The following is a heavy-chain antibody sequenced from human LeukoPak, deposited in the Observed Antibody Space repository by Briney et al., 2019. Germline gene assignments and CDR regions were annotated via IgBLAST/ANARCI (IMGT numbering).Heavy chain of an antibody. V-gene: IGHV7-4-1*02. CDR1: GYTFTSYA. CDR3: ARDSYSSGRSPFDY. Sequence: ASVTVSCKASGYTFTSYAMNWVRQAPGQGLEWMGWINTNTGNPTYAQGFTGRFVFSLDTSVSTAYLQISSLKAEDTAVYYCARDSYSSGRSPFDYWGQGTLVTVSS. J-gene: IGHJ4*02. D-gene: IGHD6-19*01. CDR2: INTNTGNP.